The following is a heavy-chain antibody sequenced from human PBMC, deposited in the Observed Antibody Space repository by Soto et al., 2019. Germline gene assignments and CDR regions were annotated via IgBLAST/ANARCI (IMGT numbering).Heavy chain of an antibody. CDR2: IIPIFGTA. J-gene: IGHJ6*02. CDR3: ARVTYSSSWYYYYYGMDV. Sequence: QVQLVQSGAEVKKPGSSVKVSCKASGGTFSSYAISWVRQAPGQGLEWMGGIIPIFGTANYAQKFQGRVTITADESTSTAYRELSSLRSEDTAVYYCARVTYSSSWYYYYYGMDVWGQGTTVTVSS. CDR1: GGTFSSYA. V-gene: IGHV1-69*12. D-gene: IGHD6-13*01.